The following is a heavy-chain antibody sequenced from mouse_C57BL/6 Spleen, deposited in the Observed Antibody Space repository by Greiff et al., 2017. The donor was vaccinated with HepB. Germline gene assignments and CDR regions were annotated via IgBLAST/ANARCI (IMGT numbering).Heavy chain of an antibody. CDR3: TYHYYGSSAWFAY. D-gene: IGHD1-1*01. Sequence: VQLKESGAELVRPGASVKLSCTASGFNIKDYYMHWVKQRPEQGLEWIGRIDPEDGDTEYAPKFQGKATMTADTSSNTAYLQLSSLTSEDTAGYYCTYHYYGSSAWFAYWGQGTLVTVSA. V-gene: IGHV14-1*01. J-gene: IGHJ3*01. CDR1: GFNIKDYY. CDR2: IDPEDGDT.